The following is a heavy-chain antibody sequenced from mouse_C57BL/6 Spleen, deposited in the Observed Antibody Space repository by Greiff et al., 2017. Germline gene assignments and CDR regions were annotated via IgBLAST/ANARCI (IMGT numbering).Heavy chain of an antibody. V-gene: IGHV1-18*01. CDR2: INPNNGCT. J-gene: IGHJ1*03. Sequence: VHVKQSGPELVKPGASVKIPCKASGYTFTDYTMDWVKQSHGKSLEWIGDINPNNGCTISNQKFKGKATLTVDKSSSTAYMELRSLTSEDTAVYYCARGNYYGSSYHWYFDVWGTGTTVTVSS. D-gene: IGHD1-1*01. CDR3: ARGNYYGSSYHWYFDV. CDR1: GYTFTDYT.